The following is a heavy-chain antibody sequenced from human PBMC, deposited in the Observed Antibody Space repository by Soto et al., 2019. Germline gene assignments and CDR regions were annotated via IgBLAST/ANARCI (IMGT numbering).Heavy chain of an antibody. CDR1: GGSFSGYY. Sequence: PSETLSLTYAVYGGSFSGYYWSWIRQPPGKGLEWIGEINHSGSTNYNPSLKSRVTISVDTSKNQFSLKLSSVTAADTAVYYCAMYCSGGSCFNNNWFDPWGQGTLVTVSS. CDR2: INHSGST. J-gene: IGHJ5*02. D-gene: IGHD2-15*01. V-gene: IGHV4-34*01. CDR3: AMYCSGGSCFNNNWFDP.